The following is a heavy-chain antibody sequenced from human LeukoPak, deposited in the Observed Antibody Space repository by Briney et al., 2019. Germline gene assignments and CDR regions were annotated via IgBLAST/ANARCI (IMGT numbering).Heavy chain of an antibody. D-gene: IGHD2-2*01. V-gene: IGHV3-43*02. J-gene: IGHJ5*02. Sequence: GGSLLLSCAASGFTVSSNYMSWVRPAPGKGLEWVSLISGDGGSTYYADSVKGRFTISRDNSKNSLYLQMNSLRTEDTALYYCAKDNGDIVVVPAAPGRWFDPWGQGTLVTVSS. CDR2: ISGDGGST. CDR3: AKDNGDIVVVPAAPGRWFDP. CDR1: GFTVSSNY.